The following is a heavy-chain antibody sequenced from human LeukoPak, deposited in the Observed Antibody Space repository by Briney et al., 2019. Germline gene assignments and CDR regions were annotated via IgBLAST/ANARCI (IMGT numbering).Heavy chain of an antibody. CDR2: INHSGST. D-gene: IGHD3-10*01. CDR3: AREGRITMVRGVIIH. V-gene: IGHV4-34*01. J-gene: IGHJ4*02. CDR1: GGSFSGYY. Sequence: PSETLSLTCAVYGGSFSGYYWSWIRQPPVKGLEWIGEINHSGSTNYNPSLKSRVTISVDTSKNQFSLKLSSVTAADTAVYYCAREGRITMVRGVIIHWGQGTLVTVSS.